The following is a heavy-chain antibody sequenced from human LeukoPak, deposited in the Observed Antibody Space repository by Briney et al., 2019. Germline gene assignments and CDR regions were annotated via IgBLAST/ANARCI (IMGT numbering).Heavy chain of an antibody. CDR1: GGSISSYY. Sequence: PSETLSLTCTVSGGSISSYYWSWIRQPPGKGLEWIGYIYYRGSTNYNPSLKSRVTISVDTSKNQFSLKLNSVTAADTAVYYCAKLIAVAGTSDWFDPWGQGTLVTVSS. J-gene: IGHJ5*02. CDR3: AKLIAVAGTSDWFDP. V-gene: IGHV4-59*01. D-gene: IGHD6-13*01. CDR2: IYYRGST.